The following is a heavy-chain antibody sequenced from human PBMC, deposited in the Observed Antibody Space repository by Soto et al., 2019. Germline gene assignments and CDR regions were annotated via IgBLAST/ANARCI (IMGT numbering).Heavy chain of an antibody. D-gene: IGHD4-17*01. CDR1: GGSISSSSYY. J-gene: IGHJ4*02. Sequence: QLQLQESGPGLVKPSETLSLTCTVSGGSISSSSYYWGWIRQPPGKGLEWIGSIYYSGSTYYNPSLKSRLTIAVDTSKNQFSLKLSAVTAADTAVYYCARHWGGGFISRFTVTRRGGMFDWGQGTLVTVSS. V-gene: IGHV4-39*01. CDR2: IYYSGST. CDR3: ARHWGGGFISRFTVTRRGGMFD.